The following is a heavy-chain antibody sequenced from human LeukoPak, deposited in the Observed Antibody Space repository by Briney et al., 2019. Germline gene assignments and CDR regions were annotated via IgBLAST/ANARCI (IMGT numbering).Heavy chain of an antibody. CDR2: IWYDGSNK. CDR3: ARDLATLTLDY. D-gene: IGHD1-26*01. Sequence: GGSLRLSCAASGFTFSSYGMHWVREAPGKGREGGAVIWYDGSNKYYADSVKGRVTISRDNTKNTLYVQMKRVRAEDTAVYYCARDLATLTLDYWGQGNLVTVSS. V-gene: IGHV3-33*01. J-gene: IGHJ4*02. CDR1: GFTFSSYG.